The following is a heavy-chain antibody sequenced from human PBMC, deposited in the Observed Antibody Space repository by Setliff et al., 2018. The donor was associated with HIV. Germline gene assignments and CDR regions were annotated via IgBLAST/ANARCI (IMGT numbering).Heavy chain of an antibody. CDR2: ISSSGTTI. Sequence: GGSLRLSCAASGFTFSNYEMNWVRQAPGKGLEWVSYISSSGTTIYYADSVKGRFTISRDNDKNSLYLQMNSLRAEDTAVYYCARPNYYDSSGSFDYWGQGTLVTVSS. CDR1: GFTFSNYE. D-gene: IGHD3-22*01. CDR3: ARPNYYDSSGSFDY. J-gene: IGHJ4*02. V-gene: IGHV3-48*03.